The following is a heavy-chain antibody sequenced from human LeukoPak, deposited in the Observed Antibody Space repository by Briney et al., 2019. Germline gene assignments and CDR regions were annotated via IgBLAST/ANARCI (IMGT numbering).Heavy chain of an antibody. J-gene: IGHJ3*02. V-gene: IGHV1-69*05. CDR1: GGTFSSYA. CDR2: IIPIVGTA. D-gene: IGHD3-10*01. Sequence: ASVKVSCKASGGTFSSYAISWVRQAPGQGLEWMGRIIPIVGTANYAQKFQGRVTITTDESTSTAYMELSSLRSEDTAVYYCAPAPITMVRGVITSDAFDIWGQGTMVTVSS. CDR3: APAPITMVRGVITSDAFDI.